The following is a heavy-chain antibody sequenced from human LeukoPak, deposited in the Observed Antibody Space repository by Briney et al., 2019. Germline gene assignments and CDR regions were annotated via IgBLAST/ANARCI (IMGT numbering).Heavy chain of an antibody. CDR1: GGSISSYY. V-gene: IGHV4-4*07. Sequence: SETLSLTCTVSGGSISSYYGSWIRQPAGKGLECIGRIYTSGSHNYNPSLKSRVTMSVDTSKSQFSLKLSSVTAADTAVYYCARDVTGTTYYYYYMDVWGKGTTVTVSS. CDR2: IYTSGSH. D-gene: IGHD1/OR15-1a*01. CDR3: ARDVTGTTYYYYYMDV. J-gene: IGHJ6*03.